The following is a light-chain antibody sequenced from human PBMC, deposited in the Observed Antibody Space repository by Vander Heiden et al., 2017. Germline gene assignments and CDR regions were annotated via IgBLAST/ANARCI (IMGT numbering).Light chain of an antibody. J-gene: IGLJ3*02. CDR2: DVS. Sequence: QSALTQPRSVSGSPGQSVTLSRTGTSSALGGYTYVSWYQPHPGKAPKLMIYDVSKRPSGVPDRFSGSKSGSTASLTISGLQAEDEADYYCCAYAGSYTWVFGGGTKLTVL. V-gene: IGLV2-11*01. CDR3: CAYAGSYTWV. CDR1: SSALGGYTY.